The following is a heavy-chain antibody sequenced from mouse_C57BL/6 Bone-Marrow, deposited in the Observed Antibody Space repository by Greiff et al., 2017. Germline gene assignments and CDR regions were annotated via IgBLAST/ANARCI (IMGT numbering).Heavy chain of an antibody. CDR3: ARVLRPYYLCY. CDR2: ISDGGSYT. D-gene: IGHD3-2*02. V-gene: IGHV5-4*03. J-gene: IGHJ2*01. Sequence: EVKVVESGGGLVKPGGSLKLSCAASGFTFSSYAMYWVRQTPDKRLEWVATISDGGSYTYYPEPVKGRFTISRENATNNLYLQMSHLKSEDTAMYYCARVLRPYYLCYWVQGTALTVSS. CDR1: GFTFSSYA.